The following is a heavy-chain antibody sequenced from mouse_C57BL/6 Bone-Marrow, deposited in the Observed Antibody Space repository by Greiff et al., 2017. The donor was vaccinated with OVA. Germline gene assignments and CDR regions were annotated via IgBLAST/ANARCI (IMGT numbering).Heavy chain of an antibody. V-gene: IGHV1-64*01. CDR1: GYTFTSYW. CDR3: ARENLWIRRPFAY. J-gene: IGHJ3*01. CDR2: IHPNSGST. D-gene: IGHD2-2*01. Sequence: QVQLQQPGAELVKPGASVKLSCKASGYTFTSYWMHWVKQRPGQGLEWIGMIHPNSGSTNYNEKFKSKATLTVDKSSSTAYMQLSSLTSEDSAVYYCARENLWIRRPFAYWGQGTLVTVSA.